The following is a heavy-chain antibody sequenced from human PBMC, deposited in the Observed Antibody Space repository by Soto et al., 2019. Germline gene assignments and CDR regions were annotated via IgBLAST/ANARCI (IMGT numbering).Heavy chain of an antibody. CDR3: ARDSLIPSAADYYFDMDV. J-gene: IGHJ6*02. D-gene: IGHD2-21*01. CDR1: GGDFSNYA. CDR2: IIPIFRTA. Sequence: QVQLVQSGAEVKKPGSSVKVSCKASGGDFSNYAISWVRPAPGQGPEWMGGIIPIFRTATYAQKFQGRVTSTADASTRTAYMELSGLTSEDTADDYCARDSLIPSAADYYFDMDVWGQGTTVTVSS. V-gene: IGHV1-69*01.